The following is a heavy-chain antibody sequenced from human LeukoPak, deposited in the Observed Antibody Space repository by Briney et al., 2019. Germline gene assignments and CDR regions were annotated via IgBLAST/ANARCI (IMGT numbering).Heavy chain of an antibody. V-gene: IGHV4-61*02. Sequence: SETLSLTCTVSGGSISSSSYYWSWIRQPAGKGLEWIGRIYTSGSTNYNPSLKSRVTISVDTSKNQFSLKLSSVTAADTAVYYCARVMVARGLAMANGGRAFDIWGQGTMVTVSS. CDR1: GGSISSSSYY. J-gene: IGHJ3*02. CDR3: ARVMVARGLAMANGGRAFDI. D-gene: IGHD4-23*01. CDR2: IYTSGST.